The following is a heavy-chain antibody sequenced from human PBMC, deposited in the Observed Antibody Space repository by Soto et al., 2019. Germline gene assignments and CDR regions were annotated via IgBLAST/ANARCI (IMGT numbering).Heavy chain of an antibody. CDR2: IYSGGST. V-gene: IGHV3-66*01. CDR1: GFTVSSNY. D-gene: IGHD3-9*01. CDR3: ARAQILTALVFDY. Sequence: EVQLVESGGGLVQPGGSLRLSCAASGFTVSSNYMSWVRQAPGKGLEWVSVIYSGGSTYYADSVKGRFTISRDNSKNTLYLQMNSLRAEDTAVYYCARAQILTALVFDYWGQGTLVTVSS. J-gene: IGHJ4*02.